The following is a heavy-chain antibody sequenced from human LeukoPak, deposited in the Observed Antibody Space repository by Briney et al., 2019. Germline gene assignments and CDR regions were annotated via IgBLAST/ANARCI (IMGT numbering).Heavy chain of an antibody. Sequence: RASVKVSCKASGYTFTSYDINWVRQATGQGLEWMGRMNPNSGNTDYAQKFQGRVTMTRDTSISTAYMELSSLRSDDTAVYYCARVPGDDFWSGFRGDGFDIWGQGTKVIVS. V-gene: IGHV1-8*01. J-gene: IGHJ3*02. CDR1: GYTFTSYD. CDR3: ARVPGDDFWSGFRGDGFDI. D-gene: IGHD3-3*01. CDR2: MNPNSGNT.